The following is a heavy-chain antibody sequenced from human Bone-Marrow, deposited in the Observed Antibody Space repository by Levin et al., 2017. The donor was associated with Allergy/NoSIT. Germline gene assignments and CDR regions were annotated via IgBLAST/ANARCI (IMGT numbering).Heavy chain of an antibody. D-gene: IGHD5-12*01. CDR3: TRPSSVATVDY. CDR1: GFTFSGSA. CDR2: IRSKANSYAT. J-gene: IGHJ4*02. V-gene: IGHV3-73*01. Sequence: GESLKISCAASGFTFSGSAMHWVRQASGKGLEWVGRIRSKANSYATAYAASVKGRFTISRDDSKNTAYLQMNSLKTEDTAVYYCTRPSSVATVDYWGQGTLVTVSS.